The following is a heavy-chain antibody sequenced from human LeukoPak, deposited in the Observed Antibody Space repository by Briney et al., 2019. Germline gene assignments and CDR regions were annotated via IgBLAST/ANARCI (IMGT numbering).Heavy chain of an antibody. CDR3: AKMTTVVTPGGFY. Sequence: GGSLRLSCSASGFTFTNYPMHWVRQAPGKGLEWVSAISGSGGSTYYADSVKGRFTISRDNSKNTLYLQMNSLRAEDTAVYYCAKMTTVVTPGGFYWGQGTLVTVSS. CDR1: GFTFTNYP. V-gene: IGHV3-23*01. CDR2: ISGSGGST. D-gene: IGHD4-23*01. J-gene: IGHJ4*02.